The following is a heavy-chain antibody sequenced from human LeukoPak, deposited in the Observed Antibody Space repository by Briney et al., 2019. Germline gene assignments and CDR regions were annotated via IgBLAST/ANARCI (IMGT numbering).Heavy chain of an antibody. V-gene: IGHV3-23*01. D-gene: IGHD1-1*01. Sequence: GGSLRLSCAASGFTFSSYAMSWVRQAPGKGLGWGSSLVDNGGSTYYADSVQGRFTISRDNSKNALYLQMNSLRAEDTAVYYCAKGGISSTGLDFWGQGTLVAVSS. J-gene: IGHJ4*02. CDR1: GFTFSSYA. CDR3: AKGGISSTGLDF. CDR2: LVDNGGST.